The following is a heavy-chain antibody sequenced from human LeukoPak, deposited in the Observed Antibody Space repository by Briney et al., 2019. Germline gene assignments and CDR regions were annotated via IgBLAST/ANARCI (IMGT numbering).Heavy chain of an antibody. D-gene: IGHD3-22*01. J-gene: IGHJ4*02. Sequence: SETLSLTCTVYGGSFSGYYWNWIRQPPGKGLEWIGEINHSGSTNYNPSLKSRVTISIDTSKKQFSLKLSSVTAADTAVYYCARVDSGGYLDFDSWGQGTLVTVS. CDR1: GGSFSGYY. V-gene: IGHV4-34*01. CDR2: INHSGST. CDR3: ARVDSGGYLDFDS.